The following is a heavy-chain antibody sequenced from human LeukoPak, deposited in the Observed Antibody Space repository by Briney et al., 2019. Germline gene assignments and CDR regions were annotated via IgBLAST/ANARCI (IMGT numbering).Heavy chain of an antibody. CDR2: IDEDGSET. CDR1: GFTFSSSG. J-gene: IGHJ3*01. Sequence: GGSLRLSCAASGFTFSSSGMSWVRQAPGKGLEWVASIDEDGSETNYVDSVTGRFTVSRDHAKNSLFLQMNSLRAEDTAVYYCVRYGRRANDQPFDVWGQGTMVTVSS. CDR3: VRYGRRANDQPFDV. V-gene: IGHV3-7*01. D-gene: IGHD1-1*01.